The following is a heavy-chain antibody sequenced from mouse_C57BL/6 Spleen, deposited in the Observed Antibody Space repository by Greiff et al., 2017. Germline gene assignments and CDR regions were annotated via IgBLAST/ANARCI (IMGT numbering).Heavy chain of an antibody. CDR3: ARDVDYERAWFAY. Sequence: EVQLQESGPGLVKPSQSLSLTCSVTGYSITSGYYWNWIRQFPGNKLEWMGYISYDGSNNYNPSLKNRISITRDTSKNQFFLKLNSVTTEDTATYYCARDVDYERAWFAYWGQGTLVTVSA. D-gene: IGHD2-4*01. CDR2: ISYDGSN. V-gene: IGHV3-6*01. J-gene: IGHJ3*01. CDR1: GYSITSGYY.